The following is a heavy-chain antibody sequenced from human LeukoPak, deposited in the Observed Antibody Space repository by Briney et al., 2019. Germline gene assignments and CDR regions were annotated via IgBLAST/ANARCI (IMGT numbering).Heavy chain of an antibody. CDR3: ARARSITIFGVVIKGYYYYYMDV. D-gene: IGHD3-3*01. J-gene: IGHJ6*03. Sequence: APVKVSCKASGYTFTGYYMHWVRQAPGQGLEWMGWISAYNGNTNYAQKLQGRVTMTTDTSTSTAYMELRSLRSDDTAVYYCARARSITIFGVVIKGYYYYYMDVWGKGTTVTVSS. CDR2: ISAYNGNT. CDR1: GYTFTGYY. V-gene: IGHV1-18*04.